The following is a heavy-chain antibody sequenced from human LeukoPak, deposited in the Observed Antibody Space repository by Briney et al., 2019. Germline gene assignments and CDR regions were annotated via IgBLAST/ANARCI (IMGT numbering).Heavy chain of an antibody. D-gene: IGHD6-19*01. CDR2: IYHSGDT. J-gene: IGHJ4*02. Sequence: SETLSLTCIVSGYSITSGYYWGWIRPPPGKGLEWIGSIYHSGDTYYNPSLKSRVTIPVDTSKNQFSLKLDSVTAADTAVYYCAKGTSSGWYYFDYWGQGTLVTVSS. CDR1: GYSITSGYY. CDR3: AKGTSSGWYYFDY. V-gene: IGHV4-38-2*02.